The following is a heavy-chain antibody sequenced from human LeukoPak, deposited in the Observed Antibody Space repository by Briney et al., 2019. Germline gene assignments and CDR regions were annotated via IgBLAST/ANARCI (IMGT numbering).Heavy chain of an antibody. Sequence: WETLSLTCTVSGGSISGSYWSWIRQPPAPGPQRLAYMYNSGSTNYSPSLKSRVTISIDTSKNQFSLKLSSLTAADAAIYYCARGIESYGDYGYWGQGILVTVSS. D-gene: IGHD4-17*01. CDR2: MYNSGST. V-gene: IGHV4-59*01. J-gene: IGHJ4*02. CDR3: ARGIESYGDYGY. CDR1: GGSISGSY.